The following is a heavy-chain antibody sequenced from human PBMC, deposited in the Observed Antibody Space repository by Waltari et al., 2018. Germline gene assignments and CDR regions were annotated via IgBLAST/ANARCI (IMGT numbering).Heavy chain of an antibody. D-gene: IGHD3-22*01. CDR2: INHSGST. J-gene: IGHJ3*02. CDR1: GGSFSGYY. V-gene: IGHV4-34*01. CDR3: ARDDSSGQGAFDI. Sequence: QVQLQQWGAGLLKPSETLSLTCAVYGGSFSGYYWSWIRQPPGKGLEWIGEINHSGSTNYNPSLKSRVTISVDTSKNQFSLKLSSVTAADTAVYFCARDDSSGQGAFDIWGQGTMVTVSS.